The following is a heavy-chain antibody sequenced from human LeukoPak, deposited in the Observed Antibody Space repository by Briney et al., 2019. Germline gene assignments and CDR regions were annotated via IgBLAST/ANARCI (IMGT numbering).Heavy chain of an antibody. D-gene: IGHD5-24*01. CDR1: GDSISNSNYY. CDR3: AGNRDAYFLNAFDI. V-gene: IGHV4-39*07. CDR2: IFYNGGP. J-gene: IGHJ3*02. Sequence: PSETLSLTCTASGDSISNSNYYWGWVRQSPGRGLEWLGNIFYNGGPYYNPSFKSRVAISVDTSKNHFSLTLNAVTAADTAVYYCAGNRDAYFLNAFDIWGQGTMVTVSS.